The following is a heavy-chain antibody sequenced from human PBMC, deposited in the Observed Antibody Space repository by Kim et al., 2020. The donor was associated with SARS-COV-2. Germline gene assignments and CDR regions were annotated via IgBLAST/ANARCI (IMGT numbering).Heavy chain of an antibody. CDR2: MNPNSGNT. Sequence: ASVKVSCKASGYTFTSYDINWVRQATGQGFEWTGWMNPNSGNTGYAQKFQGRVTMTRNTSISTAYMELSSLRSEDTAVYYCARVYFDWLLFDYYYYGMDVWGQGTTVTVSS. CDR1: GYTFTSYD. J-gene: IGHJ6*02. V-gene: IGHV1-8*01. D-gene: IGHD3-9*01. CDR3: ARVYFDWLLFDYYYYGMDV.